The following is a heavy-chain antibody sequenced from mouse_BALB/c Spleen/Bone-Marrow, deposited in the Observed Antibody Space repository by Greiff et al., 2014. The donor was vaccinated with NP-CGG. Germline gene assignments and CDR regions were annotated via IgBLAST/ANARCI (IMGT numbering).Heavy chain of an antibody. D-gene: IGHD2-10*02. CDR1: GFTFSDYY. V-gene: IGHV5-4*02. J-gene: IGHJ4*01. Sequence: EVQLVESGGGLVKPGGSLKLSCAASGFTFSDYYMYWVRQTPEKRLEGVATISDGGGYTYYPDSVWGRFTISRDNAKNNLYLRMSSLKSEDTAMYYCARSGERYGAMDYWGQGTSVTVFS. CDR2: ISDGGGYT. CDR3: ARSGERYGAMDY.